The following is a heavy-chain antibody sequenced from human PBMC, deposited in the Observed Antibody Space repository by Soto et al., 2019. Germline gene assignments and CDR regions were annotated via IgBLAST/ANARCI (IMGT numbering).Heavy chain of an antibody. CDR3: VKANQLLRYYFEF. CDR2: ITSDGDST. CDR1: GFTFSNYA. Sequence: GGSLRLSCSVSGFTFSNYAMHWVRQAPGKGLEYVSGITSDGDSTWHADSVKDRFTISRDNSKNTLFLQMSSLRVEDTAIYCCVKANQLLRYYFEFWAPGTLVTVSS. V-gene: IGHV3-64D*06. J-gene: IGHJ4*01. D-gene: IGHD2-15*01.